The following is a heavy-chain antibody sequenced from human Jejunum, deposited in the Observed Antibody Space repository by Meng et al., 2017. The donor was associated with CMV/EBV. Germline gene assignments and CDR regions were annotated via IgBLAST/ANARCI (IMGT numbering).Heavy chain of an antibody. V-gene: IGHV3-73*01. CDR2: IRPKVDNYVT. Sequence: SGFTFSASTLHWVRQASGKGLEWVGRIRPKVDNYVTGYGASVKGRFTISRDDSKNTAYLQLKSLKPEDTAVYYCTRGGSGWYFDHWGQGTLVTVSS. D-gene: IGHD6-19*01. CDR3: TRGGSGWYFDH. CDR1: GFTFSAST. J-gene: IGHJ4*02.